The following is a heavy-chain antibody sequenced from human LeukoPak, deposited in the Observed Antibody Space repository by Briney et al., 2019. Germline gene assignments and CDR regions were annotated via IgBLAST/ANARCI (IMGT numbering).Heavy chain of an antibody. D-gene: IGHD6-19*01. CDR3: AKDIWEWLVGGGFDY. J-gene: IGHJ4*02. CDR1: GFTFDDYA. CDR2: ISWNSGSI. Sequence: PGRSLRLSCAASGFTFDDYAMHWVRQAPGKGLEWVSGISWNSGSIGYADSVKGRFTISRDNAKNSLYLQMNSLRAEDTALYYCAKDIWEWLVGGGFDYWGQGTLVTVSS. V-gene: IGHV3-9*01.